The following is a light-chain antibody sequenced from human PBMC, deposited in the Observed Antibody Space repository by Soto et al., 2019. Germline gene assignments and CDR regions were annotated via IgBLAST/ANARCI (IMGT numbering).Light chain of an antibody. V-gene: IGKV3-20*01. J-gene: IGKJ5*01. CDR1: QSVSSSY. CDR3: QQGDT. CDR2: GAS. Sequence: IVLTQSPGELSLLPGRVATRSCRASQSVSSSYLAWYQQKPGQAPRLLIYGASSRATGIPARFSGSGSGTDCTLTISSLEPEDFAVYYCQQGDTFGQGTRLEIK.